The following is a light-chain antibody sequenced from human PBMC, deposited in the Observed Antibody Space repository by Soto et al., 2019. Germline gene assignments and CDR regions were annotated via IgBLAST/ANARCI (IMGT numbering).Light chain of an antibody. CDR1: QTISSW. CDR2: KAS. Sequence: DIQMTQSPSTLSGSVGDRVTITCRASQTISSWLAWYQQKPGKAPKLLIYKASTLKSGVPSRFSGSGSGTEFTLTISSLQPDDFATYYCQQYNDYSTWTFGQGQGGYQ. CDR3: QQYNDYSTWT. J-gene: IGKJ1*01. V-gene: IGKV1-5*03.